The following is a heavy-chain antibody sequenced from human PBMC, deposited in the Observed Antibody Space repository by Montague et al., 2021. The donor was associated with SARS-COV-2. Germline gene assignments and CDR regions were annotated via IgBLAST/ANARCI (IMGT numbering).Heavy chain of an antibody. D-gene: IGHD6-13*01. CDR2: INYSGST. Sequence: SDILSLTRTFSGDSMNNYYWSWIRQPPGKGLEWIGYINYSGSTHXNPSLQSLVTLSKDTSKNQFSLRLTSVTAADTAMYFCARAPIYRSSWYAYFDYWGQRTLVTVSS. J-gene: IGHJ4*02. CDR1: GDSMNNYY. V-gene: IGHV4-59*07. CDR3: ARAPIYRSSWYAYFDY.